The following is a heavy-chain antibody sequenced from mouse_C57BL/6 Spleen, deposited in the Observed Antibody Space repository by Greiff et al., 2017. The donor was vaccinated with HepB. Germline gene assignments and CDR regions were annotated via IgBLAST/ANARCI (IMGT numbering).Heavy chain of an antibody. CDR1: GYTFTSYW. Sequence: VQLQQPGAELVKPGASVKLSCKASGYTFTSYWMHWVKQRPGQGLEWIGMIHPNSGSTNYNEKFKSKATLTVDKSSSTAYMQLSSLTSEDSAVYYCAREDYYSNAWFAYWGQGTLVTVSA. J-gene: IGHJ3*01. D-gene: IGHD2-5*01. V-gene: IGHV1-64*01. CDR3: AREDYYSNAWFAY. CDR2: IHPNSGST.